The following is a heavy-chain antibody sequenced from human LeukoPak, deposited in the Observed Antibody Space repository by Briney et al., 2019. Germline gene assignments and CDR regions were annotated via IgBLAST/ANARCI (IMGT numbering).Heavy chain of an antibody. CDR1: GGSFSGYY. D-gene: IGHD3-22*01. V-gene: IGHV4-34*01. CDR3: ARGRILRGYYDSSGYYYYFDY. CDR2: INHSGST. Sequence: SQTLSLTCAVYGGSFSGYYWSWIRQPPGKGLEWIGEINHSGSTNYNPSLKSRVTISVDTSKNQFSLKLSSVTAADTAVYYCARGRILRGYYDSSGYYYYFDYWGQGTLVTVSS. J-gene: IGHJ4*02.